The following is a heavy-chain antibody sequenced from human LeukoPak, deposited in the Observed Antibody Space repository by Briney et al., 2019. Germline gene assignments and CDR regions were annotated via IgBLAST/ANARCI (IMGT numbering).Heavy chain of an antibody. Sequence: SETLSLTCTVSAGSISSSSYYWASIRQPPGNGLEWIGGIYYRGSAYYNPSLKSRVTISLDTSKNQFSLKLNSVTAADTAVYFCATLVSGSYHFDCWGQGTLVTVSS. CDR2: IYYRGSA. CDR1: AGSISSSSYY. V-gene: IGHV4-39*01. J-gene: IGHJ4*02. D-gene: IGHD1-26*01. CDR3: ATLVSGSYHFDC.